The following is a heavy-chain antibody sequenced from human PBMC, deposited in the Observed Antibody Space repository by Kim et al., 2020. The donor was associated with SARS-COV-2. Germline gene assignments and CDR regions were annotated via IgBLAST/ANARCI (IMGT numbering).Heavy chain of an antibody. Sequence: ASVKVSCKASGYIFTGYDMHWVRQAPGQGLEWMGRINPNSGATTDAQKFQGRVTMTRDTSTSTTYMELSSLRSDDTAVYYCARVKVSRSVVGSADYCRQG. J-gene: IGHJ4*02. V-gene: IGHV1-2*06. CDR1: GYIFTGYD. CDR2: INPNSGAT. CDR3: ARVKVSRSVVGSADY. D-gene: IGHD6-13*01.